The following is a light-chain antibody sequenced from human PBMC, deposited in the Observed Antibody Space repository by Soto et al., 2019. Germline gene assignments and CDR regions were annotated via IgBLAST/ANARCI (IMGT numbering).Light chain of an antibody. J-gene: IGLJ1*01. V-gene: IGLV2-14*01. Sequence: QSVLTQPPSVSGSPGQSITVSCTGTSSDIGASNFVSWYQHLRGRAPKVIIFEVSNRPSGVSNRFSGSKSGNTASLTISGLQADDEADYFCCSSAPESTYVFGTGTKVTVL. CDR1: SSDIGASNF. CDR2: EVS. CDR3: CSSAPESTYV.